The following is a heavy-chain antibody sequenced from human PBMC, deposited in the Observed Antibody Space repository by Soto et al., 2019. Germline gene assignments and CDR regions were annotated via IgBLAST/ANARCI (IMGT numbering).Heavy chain of an antibody. D-gene: IGHD5-12*01. CDR2: ISSSGDYR. Sequence: QVQLLESGGGLVKPGGSLRLSCTASGFTFSDHYMSWIRQAPGKGLEWVSYISSSGDYRNYADSVKDRFTISRDNTKHSLYLQMNSLRAEDTAVXYCARXDVDTVAQADYWGQGTLVTVSS. CDR3: ARXDVDTVAQADY. V-gene: IGHV3-11*03. J-gene: IGHJ4*02. CDR1: GFTFSDHY.